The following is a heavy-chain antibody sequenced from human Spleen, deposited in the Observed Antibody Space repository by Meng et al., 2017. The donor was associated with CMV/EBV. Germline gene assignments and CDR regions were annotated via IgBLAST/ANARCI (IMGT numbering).Heavy chain of an antibody. V-gene: IGHV1-2*02. CDR3: ANIAVADDDS. Sequence: VQVVQTGAEVKRPGSSVKVSFKASGGTFSSYTISWVRQAPGQGLEWMGRIIPNSGDTNYAQKFQGRVSMTRDTSITTAYMELRSLRSDDTAVYYCANIAVADDDSWGQGTLVTVSS. J-gene: IGHJ5*01. CDR2: IIPNSGDT. D-gene: IGHD6-19*01. CDR1: GGTFSSYT.